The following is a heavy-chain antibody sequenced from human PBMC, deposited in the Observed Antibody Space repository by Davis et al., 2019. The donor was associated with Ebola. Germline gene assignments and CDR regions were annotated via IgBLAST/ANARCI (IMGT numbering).Heavy chain of an antibody. CDR1: GFTFISYY. CDR2: ISSSGNYI. V-gene: IGHV3-21*01. Sequence: GESLKISCAASGFTFISYYMSWVRQAPGKGLEWVSSISSSGNYIYYADSLKGRFTISRDNAKNSLYLQMNSLRAEDTAIYYCARGGYYDSSGYSHAAFDIWGQGTMVTVSS. CDR3: ARGGYYDSSGYSHAAFDI. J-gene: IGHJ3*02. D-gene: IGHD3-22*01.